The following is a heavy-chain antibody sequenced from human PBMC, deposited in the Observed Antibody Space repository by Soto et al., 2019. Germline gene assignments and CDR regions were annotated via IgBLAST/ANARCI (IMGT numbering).Heavy chain of an antibody. CDR3: ARTSRIQLWLGYFDY. J-gene: IGHJ4*02. V-gene: IGHV4-30-4*01. D-gene: IGHD5-18*01. CDR2: IYYSGST. Sequence: QVQLQESGPGLVKPSQTLSLTCTVSGGSISSGDYYWSWIRQPPGKGLEWIGYIYYSGSTYYNPSLKSRVTISVDTSKNQFSLKLSSVTAADTAVYYCARTSRIQLWLGYFDYWGQGTLVTVSS. CDR1: GGSISSGDYY.